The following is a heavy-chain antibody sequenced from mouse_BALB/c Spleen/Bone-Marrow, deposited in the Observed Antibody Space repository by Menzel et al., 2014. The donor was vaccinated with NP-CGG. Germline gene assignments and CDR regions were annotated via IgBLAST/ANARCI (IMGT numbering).Heavy chain of an antibody. V-gene: IGHV14-3*02. CDR2: IDPANGNT. Sequence: QLQHSGAELVKPGASVKLSCTASGYNINDTYMHWVKLRPEQGLERIGRIDPANGNTKYDPKFQGKATITADTSSNTAYLQLSSLTSEDTAVYYCAGFGITKEEGYYYAMDYWGQGTSVTVSS. CDR3: AGFGITKEEGYYYAMDY. J-gene: IGHJ4*01. CDR1: GYNINDTY. D-gene: IGHD2-4*01.